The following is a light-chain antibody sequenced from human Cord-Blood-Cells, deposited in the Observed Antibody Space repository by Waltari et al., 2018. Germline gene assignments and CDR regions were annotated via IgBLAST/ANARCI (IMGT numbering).Light chain of an antibody. V-gene: IGLV2-14*01. CDR1: SSDVGGYHY. J-gene: IGLJ2*01. CDR3: SSYTSSSTLV. Sequence: QSALTQPASVSGSPGQSITISCTGTSSDVGGYHYVSWYQQHPGKAPKRMIYDVSKRPSGVSNRCSGTKSGNTASLTISGLQAEDEADYYCSSYTSSSTLVFGGGTKLTVL. CDR2: DVS.